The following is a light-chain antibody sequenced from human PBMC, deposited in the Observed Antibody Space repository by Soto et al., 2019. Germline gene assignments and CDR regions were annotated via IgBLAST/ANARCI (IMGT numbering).Light chain of an antibody. V-gene: IGLV1-44*01. CDR1: TSNIGSNT. CDR2: SNN. J-gene: IGLJ2*01. CDR3: AAWDDSLNGVV. Sequence: QSVLTQPPSASGTPGQRVTISCFGRTSNIGSNTVNWYQQLPGTAPKLLMYSNNQRPSGVPDRFSGSKSGTSASLAISGLQSEDEADYYCAAWDDSLNGVVFGGGTQLTVL.